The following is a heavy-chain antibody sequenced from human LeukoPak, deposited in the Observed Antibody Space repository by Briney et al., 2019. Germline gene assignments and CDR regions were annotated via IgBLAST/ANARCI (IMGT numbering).Heavy chain of an antibody. V-gene: IGHV1-3*01. D-gene: IGHD5-18*01. CDR3: AREKYSYGSRD. CDR2: INAGNGNT. Sequence: ASVTVSCSASGYTFTSYAMHWVSQAPGQRLEWMGWINAGNGNTKYSQKFQGRVTITRDTSASTAYMELSSLRSEDTAVYYCAREKYSYGSRDWGQGTLVTVSS. CDR1: GYTFTSYA. J-gene: IGHJ4*02.